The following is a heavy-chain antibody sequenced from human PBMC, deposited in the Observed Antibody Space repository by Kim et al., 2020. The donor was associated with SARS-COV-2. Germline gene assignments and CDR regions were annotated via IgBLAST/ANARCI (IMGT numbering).Heavy chain of an antibody. V-gene: IGHV3-48*03. D-gene: IGHD3-3*01. CDR1: GFTFGRHE. J-gene: IGHJ6*03. Sequence: GGSLRLSCAASGFTFGRHEMNWVRQAPGKGLEWIAYMSSTGSNIKYADSVKGRFTISRDNAQNSLYLQMNSLRVEDTALYYCTKGEITMFGLVLLGHTYNMDVWGKGTKVTVSS. CDR3: TKGEITMFGLVLLGHTYNMDV. CDR2: MSSTGSNI.